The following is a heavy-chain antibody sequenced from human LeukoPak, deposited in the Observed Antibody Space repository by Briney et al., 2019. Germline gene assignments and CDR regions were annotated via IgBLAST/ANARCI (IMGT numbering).Heavy chain of an antibody. Sequence: ASVKVSCKASGYTFTSYYIHWVRQAPGQGLEWMGIINPSGGRTNYAQKFQGRLTMTRDMSTSTVYMELSSLRAEDTAVYYCARVSPNTVTTLQYFDYWGQGTLVTVSS. CDR1: GYTFTSYY. CDR3: ARVSPNTVTTLQYFDY. D-gene: IGHD4-17*01. J-gene: IGHJ4*02. V-gene: IGHV1-46*01. CDR2: INPSGGRT.